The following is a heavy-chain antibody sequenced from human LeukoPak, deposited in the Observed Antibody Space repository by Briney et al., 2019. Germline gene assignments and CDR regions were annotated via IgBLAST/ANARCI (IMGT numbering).Heavy chain of an antibody. Sequence: GASVKVSCKASGYTFTGYYMHWVRQAPGQGLEWVGWINPNSGGTNYAQKFQGRVTMTRDTSISTAYMELSRLRSDDTAVYYCASDYYGSGSYYNSLDYWGQGTLVTVSS. CDR3: ASDYYGSGSYYNSLDY. J-gene: IGHJ4*02. V-gene: IGHV1-2*02. CDR1: GYTFTGYY. D-gene: IGHD3-10*01. CDR2: INPNSGGT.